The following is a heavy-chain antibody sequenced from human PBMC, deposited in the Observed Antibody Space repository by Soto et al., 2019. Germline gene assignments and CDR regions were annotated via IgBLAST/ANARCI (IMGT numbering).Heavy chain of an antibody. J-gene: IGHJ5*02. D-gene: IGHD1-1*01. CDR2: ISATGGNT. V-gene: IGHV3-23*01. Sequence: GGSLRLSCAASGFTFSTYAMSWVRQAPGKGLEWVSIISATGGNTYYANSVKGRFTISRDNSKNTLYLQMNSLRAEDTALYYCAKKHITTVGSNWFDASGQGTLVTVSS. CDR3: AKKHITTVGSNWFDA. CDR1: GFTFSTYA.